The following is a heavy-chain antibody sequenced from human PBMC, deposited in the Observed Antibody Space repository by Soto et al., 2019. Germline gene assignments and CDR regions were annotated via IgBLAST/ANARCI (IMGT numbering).Heavy chain of an antibody. J-gene: IGHJ6*02. CDR1: GYTFTSYA. D-gene: IGHD3-10*01. CDR2: INAGNGNT. Sequence: ASVKVSCKASGYTFTSYALPWVRHAPGQSLEWMGWINAGNGNTKYSQKSQGRVTITRDTSASTAYMELSSLRSEDTAVYYCARGTMVRGVMHYYYGMDVWGQGTTVTVSS. CDR3: ARGTMVRGVMHYYYGMDV. V-gene: IGHV1-3*01.